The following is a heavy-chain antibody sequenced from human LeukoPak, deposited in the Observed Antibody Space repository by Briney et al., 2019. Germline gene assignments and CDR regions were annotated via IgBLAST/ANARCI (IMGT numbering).Heavy chain of an antibody. D-gene: IGHD3-10*01. Sequence: GGSLRLSCAASGFTFSAYWMHWVRQAPGKGLEWVSVIYSGGSTYYADSVKGRFTISRDNSKNTLYLQMNSLRAEDTAVYYCARAYYGSRSRLQGAFDIWGQGTMVTVSS. CDR2: IYSGGST. J-gene: IGHJ3*02. CDR3: ARAYYGSRSRLQGAFDI. CDR1: GFTFSAYW. V-gene: IGHV3-66*01.